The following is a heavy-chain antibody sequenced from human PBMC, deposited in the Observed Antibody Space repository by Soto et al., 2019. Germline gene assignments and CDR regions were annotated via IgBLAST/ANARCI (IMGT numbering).Heavy chain of an antibody. D-gene: IGHD2-15*01. CDR3: AREAGGACFDI. Sequence: ASVKVSCKASGYTFTSYAMHWVRQAPGQRLEWMGWVNAGNGNTKYSQKFQGRVTITRDTSASTAYMELSSLRSEDTAVYYCAREAGGACFDIWGQGTMVTVSS. J-gene: IGHJ3*02. CDR1: GYTFTSYA. CDR2: VNAGNGNT. V-gene: IGHV1-3*01.